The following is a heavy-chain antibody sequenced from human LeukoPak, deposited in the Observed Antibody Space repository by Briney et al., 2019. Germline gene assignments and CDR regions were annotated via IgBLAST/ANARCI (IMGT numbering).Heavy chain of an antibody. CDR2: IVVGSGNT. J-gene: IGHJ6*03. Sequence: GTSVKVSCKASGFTFTSSAVQWVRQARGQRLEWIGWIVVGSGNTNYAQKFQERVTITRDMSTSTAYMELSSLRSEDTAVYYCAADGAAAGYYYYYMDVWGKGTTVTFSS. CDR3: AADGAAAGYYYYYMDV. V-gene: IGHV1-58*01. CDR1: GFTFTSSA. D-gene: IGHD6-13*01.